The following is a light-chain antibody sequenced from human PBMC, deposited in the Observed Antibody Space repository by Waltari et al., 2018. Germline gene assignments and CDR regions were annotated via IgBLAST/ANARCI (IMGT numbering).Light chain of an antibody. CDR1: SSNIGSNT. Sequence: QSVLTQPPSASGTPGQRVTISCSGSSSNIGSNTVNWYQQPPGTAPKLLIPSNNQRPSGVPDRFSGSKSGTSASLAISGLQSEDEADYYCAAWDDSLSALYVFGTGTKVTVL. CDR3: AAWDDSLSALYV. CDR2: SNN. J-gene: IGLJ1*01. V-gene: IGLV1-44*01.